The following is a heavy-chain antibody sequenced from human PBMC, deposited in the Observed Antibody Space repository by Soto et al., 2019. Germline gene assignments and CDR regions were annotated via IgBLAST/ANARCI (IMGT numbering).Heavy chain of an antibody. CDR2: ILVGSGDT. Sequence: ASVKVSCKASGSAFTTTGVQWVRQARGQRPEWIGWILVGSGDTNFAQKFRDRVTITRDMSTSTVYMELTGLRSEDTALYYCASSQDRGGRTTFIYWGQGTQVTVSS. CDR1: GSAFTTTG. V-gene: IGHV1-58*01. CDR3: ASSQDRGGRTTFIY. J-gene: IGHJ4*02. D-gene: IGHD3-16*01.